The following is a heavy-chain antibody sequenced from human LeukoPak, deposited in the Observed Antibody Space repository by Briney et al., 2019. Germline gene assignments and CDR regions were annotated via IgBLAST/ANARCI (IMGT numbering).Heavy chain of an antibody. CDR3: ASTNSGSYPQGVFDI. J-gene: IGHJ3*02. CDR1: GGSISSGSYY. D-gene: IGHD1-26*01. CDR2: IYTSGST. Sequence: SETLSLTCTVSGGSISSGSYYWSWIRQPAGKGLEWIGRIYTSGSTNYNPSLKSRVTISVDTSKNQFSLKLSSVTAADTAVYYCASTNSGSYPQGVFDIWGQGTMVTVSS. V-gene: IGHV4-61*02.